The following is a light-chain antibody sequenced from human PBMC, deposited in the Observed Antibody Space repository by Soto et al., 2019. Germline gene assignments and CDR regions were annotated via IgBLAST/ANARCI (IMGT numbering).Light chain of an antibody. V-gene: IGKV4-1*01. CDR2: WAS. Sequence: VMTQSPDSLAVSLGGRATIDCKSSHRVFYSANNMSYLAWYQQKPGQRPQLLIYWASVQESGVPDRFSGSESGTHFTPAISSWHPEDAALDYCHQYYARPWTFGQVKNVELK. CDR3: HQYYARPWT. CDR1: HRVFYSANNMSY. J-gene: IGKJ1*01.